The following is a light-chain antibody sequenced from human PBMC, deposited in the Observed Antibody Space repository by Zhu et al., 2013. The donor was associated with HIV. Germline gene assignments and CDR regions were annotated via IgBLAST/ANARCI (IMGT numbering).Light chain of an antibody. CDR1: QSVSTW. CDR2: KAS. V-gene: IGKV1-5*03. Sequence: DTQMTQSPSTLSASVGDRVTMTCRASQSVSTWVAWYQHKPGKVPKLLIYKASSLQSGVPSRFSGSGSGTEFTLTISSLQPDDFATYYCQQYDSYSLTFGGGTKGGGQT. CDR3: QQYDSYSLT. J-gene: IGKJ4*01.